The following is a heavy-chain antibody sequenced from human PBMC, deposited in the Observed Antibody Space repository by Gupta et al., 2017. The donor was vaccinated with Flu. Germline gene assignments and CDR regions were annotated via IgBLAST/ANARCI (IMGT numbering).Heavy chain of an antibody. Sequence: EVQLLASGGGLVKPGGSLGLPFASEGVTVMCYAMSWVRQAPGKGLEWVSAISGSGGSTYYADSVKGRFTISRDNSKNTLYLQMNSLRAEDTAVYYCAKDPTKDSSSSAYFDYWGQGTLVTVSS. D-gene: IGHD6-6*01. J-gene: IGHJ4*02. V-gene: IGHV3-23*01. CDR3: AKDPTKDSSSSAYFDY. CDR2: ISGSGGST. CDR1: GVTVMCYA.